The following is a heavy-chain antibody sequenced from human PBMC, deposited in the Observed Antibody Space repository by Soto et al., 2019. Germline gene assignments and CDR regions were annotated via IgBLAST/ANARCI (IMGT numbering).Heavy chain of an antibody. V-gene: IGHV3-30-3*01. CDR1: GFTFTSYA. J-gene: IGHJ6*02. CDR2: ISNDGSNY. CDR3: ARGTTLAIFDYGMDV. D-gene: IGHD3-3*01. Sequence: QVQLVESGGGVVQPGRSLRLSCAASGFTFTSYAMHWVRQAPGKGLEWVAVISNDGSNYYYAVSVRGRFTISRDNTKNTLWLQMSSLRGEDSGVYYCARGTTLAIFDYGMDVWGQGTTVTVSS.